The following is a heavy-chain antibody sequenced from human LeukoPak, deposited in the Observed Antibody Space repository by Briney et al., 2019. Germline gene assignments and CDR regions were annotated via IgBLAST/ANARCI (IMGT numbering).Heavy chain of an antibody. CDR2: ISYDGSNK. CDR3: ARESLGPTRGEYFQH. J-gene: IGHJ1*01. Sequence: GGSLRLSCAASGFTFSSYAMHWVRQAPGKGLEWVAVISYDGSNKYYADSVKGRFTISRDNSKNTLYLQMNSLRAEDTAVYYCARESLGPTRGEYFQHWGQGTLVTVSS. D-gene: IGHD7-27*01. V-gene: IGHV3-30-3*01. CDR1: GFTFSSYA.